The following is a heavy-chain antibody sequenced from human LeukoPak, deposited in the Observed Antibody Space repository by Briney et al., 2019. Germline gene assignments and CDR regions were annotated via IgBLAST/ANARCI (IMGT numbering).Heavy chain of an antibody. Sequence: GASMKVSCKASGYTFTGYYMHWVRQAPGQGLEWMGWINPNSGGTNYAQKFQGRVTMTRDTSISTAYMELSRLRSDDTAVYYCARDTPTYYYDSSGYYYSDYWGQGTLVTVSS. CDR1: GYTFTGYY. J-gene: IGHJ4*02. CDR3: ARDTPTYYYDSSGYYYSDY. CDR2: INPNSGGT. D-gene: IGHD3-22*01. V-gene: IGHV1-2*02.